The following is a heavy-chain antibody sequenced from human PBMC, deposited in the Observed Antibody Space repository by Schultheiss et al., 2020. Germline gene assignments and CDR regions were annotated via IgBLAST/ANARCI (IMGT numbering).Heavy chain of an antibody. V-gene: IGHV1-69*05. Sequence: SVKVSCKASGGTFSSYAISWVRQAPGQGLEWMGGIIPIFGTANYAQKFQGRVTMTRDTSTSTVYMELSSLRSEDTAVYYCARDSGYDTRWFDPWGQGTLVTVSS. CDR2: IIPIFGTA. CDR1: GGTFSSYA. CDR3: ARDSGYDTRWFDP. D-gene: IGHD5-12*01. J-gene: IGHJ5*02.